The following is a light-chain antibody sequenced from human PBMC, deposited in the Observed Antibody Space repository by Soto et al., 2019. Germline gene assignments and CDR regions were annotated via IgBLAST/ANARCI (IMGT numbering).Light chain of an antibody. CDR1: QDISRY. V-gene: IGKV1-9*01. J-gene: IGKJ4*01. Sequence: IQLTQSPSSLSASVGDRVTITCRASQDISRYLAWYQQKAGKAPKLLIYFSSTLQSGVPSRFSGSRSGTDFTRTISSLQPEDFATYYCQQLYSYPLTFGAGTKVEI. CDR3: QQLYSYPLT. CDR2: FSS.